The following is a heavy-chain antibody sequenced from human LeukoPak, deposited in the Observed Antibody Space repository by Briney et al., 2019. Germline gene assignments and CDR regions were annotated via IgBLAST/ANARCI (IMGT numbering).Heavy chain of an antibody. CDR3: ARSRGEMHSYYDYVWGSYRYTFFDY. V-gene: IGHV4-39*07. CDR2: IYYSGST. D-gene: IGHD3-16*02. CDR1: GGSISTSNYY. Sequence: SETLSLTCTVSGGSISTSNYYWGWIRQPPGKGLEWIGSIYYSGSTYYNPSLKSRVTISVDTSKNQFSLKLSSVTAADTAVYYCARSRGEMHSYYDYVWGSYRYTFFDYWGQGTLVTVSS. J-gene: IGHJ4*02.